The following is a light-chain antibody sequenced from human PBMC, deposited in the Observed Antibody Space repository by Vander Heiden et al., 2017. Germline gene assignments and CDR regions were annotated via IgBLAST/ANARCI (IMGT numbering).Light chain of an antibody. CDR2: DIS. CDR3: QQYAGIPWT. V-gene: IGKV3-20*01. CDR1: HIVRSPR. J-gene: IGKJ1*01. Sequence: ETVLTQSPSTLSLSPGEMATLPCRASHIVRSPRLAWYQQKPGQAPNLLMYDISSRATGTPDRFSGSGSGTDFTLTISGLEPEDSAVYYCQQYAGIPWTFGQGTKVELK.